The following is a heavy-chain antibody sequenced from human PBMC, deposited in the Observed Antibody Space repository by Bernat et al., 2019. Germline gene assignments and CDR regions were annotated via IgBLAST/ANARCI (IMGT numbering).Heavy chain of an antibody. CDR3: ARGVLESLTPLHYDYYGMDV. D-gene: IGHD4-23*01. Sequence: QVQLVESGGGVVQPGRSLRLSCAASGFTFSSYGMHWVRQAPGKGLEWVAVIWYDGSNKYYADSVKGRFTISRDNSKNTLYLQMNSLRAEDTAVYYCARGVLESLTPLHYDYYGMDVWGQGTTVTVSS. J-gene: IGHJ6*02. CDR2: IWYDGSNK. CDR1: GFTFSSYG. V-gene: IGHV3-33*01.